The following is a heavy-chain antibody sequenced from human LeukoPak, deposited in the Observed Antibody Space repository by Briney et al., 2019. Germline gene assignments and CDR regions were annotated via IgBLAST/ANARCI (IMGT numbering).Heavy chain of an antibody. CDR3: ARAWIRYCSSTSCYILTY. D-gene: IGHD2-2*02. J-gene: IGHJ4*02. Sequence: ASVKVSCKASGYTFTSYGISWVRQAPGQGLEWMGWISAYNGNTNYAQKLQGRVAMTRDTSISTAYMELSRLRSDDTAVYYCARAWIRYCSSTSCYILTYWGQGTLVTVSS. CDR1: GYTFTSYG. CDR2: ISAYNGNT. V-gene: IGHV1-18*01.